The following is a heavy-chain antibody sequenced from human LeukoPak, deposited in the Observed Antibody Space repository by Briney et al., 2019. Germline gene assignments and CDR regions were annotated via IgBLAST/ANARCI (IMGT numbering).Heavy chain of an antibody. Sequence: SVKVSCKASGGTFSSYAISWVRQAPGQGLEWMGGIIPIFGTANYAQKFQGRVTITADESTSTAYMELSSLRSEDTAGDYCASEWKKGVVIVDNGNWGQGTLVTVSS. J-gene: IGHJ4*02. CDR2: IIPIFGTA. CDR3: ASEWKKGVVIVDNGN. V-gene: IGHV1-69*13. D-gene: IGHD3-3*01. CDR1: GGTFSSYA.